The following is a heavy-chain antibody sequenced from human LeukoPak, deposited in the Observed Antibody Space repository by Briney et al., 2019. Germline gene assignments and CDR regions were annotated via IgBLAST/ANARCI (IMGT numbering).Heavy chain of an antibody. V-gene: IGHV1-18*01. CDR1: GYTFISCG. D-gene: IGHD2-15*01. J-gene: IGHJ3*02. Sequence: ASVKVSCKASGYTFISCGVSWVRQAPGQGLEWMGWISAYNGNTNYAQKLQGRVTMSTDTSTSTAYLEVRSLRSDDTAVYYCARDREVRRLLLGDVFDIWGQGTMVTVYS. CDR2: ISAYNGNT. CDR3: ARDREVRRLLLGDVFDI.